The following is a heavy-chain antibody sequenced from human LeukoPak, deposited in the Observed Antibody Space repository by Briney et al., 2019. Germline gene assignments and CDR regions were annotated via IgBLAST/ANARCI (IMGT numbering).Heavy chain of an antibody. CDR2: ISSSGSTI. CDR3: AKSAPVFVIVETPSYYYYMDV. J-gene: IGHJ6*03. D-gene: IGHD2/OR15-2a*01. CDR1: GFTFSDYY. V-gene: IGHV3-11*01. Sequence: PGGSLRLSCAASGFTFSDYYMSWIRQAPGKGLEWVSYISSSGSTIYYADSVKGRFTISRDNAKNSLYLQMNSLRAEDTAVYYCAKSAPVFVIVETPSYYYYMDVWGKGTTVTVSS.